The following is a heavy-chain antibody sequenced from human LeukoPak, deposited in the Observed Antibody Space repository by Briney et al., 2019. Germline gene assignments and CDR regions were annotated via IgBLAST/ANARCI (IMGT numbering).Heavy chain of an antibody. V-gene: IGHV4-59*12. CDR2: IYYSGST. Sequence: SETLSHTCTVSGGSISSYYWSWIRQPPGKGLEWIGYIYYSGSTNYNPSLKSRVTISVDTSKNQFSLKLSSVTAADTAVYYCARALGYCSGGSCYPFDPWGQGALVTVSS. CDR1: GGSISSYY. D-gene: IGHD2-15*01. J-gene: IGHJ5*02. CDR3: ARALGYCSGGSCYPFDP.